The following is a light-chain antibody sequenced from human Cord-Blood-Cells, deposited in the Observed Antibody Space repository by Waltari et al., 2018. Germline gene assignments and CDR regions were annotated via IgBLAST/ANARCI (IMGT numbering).Light chain of an antibody. Sequence: QSALTQPPSASGSPGQSVTIPCTGTSSDVGGYNYVSWYQQHPGKAPKLMIYEVSKRPSWVPDRFSGSKSGNTASLTVSGLQAEDEADYYCSSYAGSNKNVFGTGTKVTVL. CDR1: SSDVGGYNY. V-gene: IGLV2-8*01. CDR2: EVS. CDR3: SSYAGSNKNV. J-gene: IGLJ1*01.